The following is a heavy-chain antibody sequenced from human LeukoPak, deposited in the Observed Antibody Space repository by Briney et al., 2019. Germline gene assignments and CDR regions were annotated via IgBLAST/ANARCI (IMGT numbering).Heavy chain of an antibody. J-gene: IGHJ6*03. V-gene: IGHV1-18*01. CDR1: GYIFTSYG. CDR2: ISAYNGNT. CDR3: ARDGISAYCGGDCYSDYYYMDV. Sequence: GASVKVSCKASGYIFTSYGISWVRQAPGQGREGMGWISAYNGNTNYAQKFQGRVTITADKSTSTAYMELSSLRSEDTAVYYCARDGISAYCGGDCYSDYYYMDVWGKGTTVTVSS. D-gene: IGHD2-21*02.